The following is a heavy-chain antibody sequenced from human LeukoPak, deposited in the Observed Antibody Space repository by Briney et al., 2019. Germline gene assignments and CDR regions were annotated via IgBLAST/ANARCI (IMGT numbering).Heavy chain of an antibody. CDR3: ARHSEEDGSNPQPFDY. V-gene: IGHV4-39*01. CDR1: GRPISSSRSY. D-gene: IGHD6-6*01. Sequence: SSETLSLTCTVSGRPISSSRSYWGWMRQPPRKGLEWIGSVFHSGTTYYNPSLRRRFTISGDTSRNQFSLALSSMPAADTAVFYCARHSEEDGSNPQPFDYWGQGTLVTVSS. CDR2: VFHSGTT. J-gene: IGHJ4*02.